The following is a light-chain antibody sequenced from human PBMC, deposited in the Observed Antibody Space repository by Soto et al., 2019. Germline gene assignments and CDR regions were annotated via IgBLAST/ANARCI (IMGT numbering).Light chain of an antibody. J-gene: IGKJ3*01. CDR3: QQRRTWHPTFT. V-gene: IGKV3-11*01. CDR1: QSVSSY. CDR2: DAS. Sequence: EIVLTQSPATLSLSPGERATLSCRASQSVSSYLAWYQQKPCQAPRLLIYDASNRATGIPARFSCSGYGTDLTLTISIIEPEDLAVYYCQQRRTWHPTFTFGPGTKVDIK.